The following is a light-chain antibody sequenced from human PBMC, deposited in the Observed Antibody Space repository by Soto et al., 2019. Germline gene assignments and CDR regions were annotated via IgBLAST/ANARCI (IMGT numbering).Light chain of an antibody. CDR2: EAS. CDR1: QTINNW. J-gene: IGKJ2*01. CDR3: QQYNSYSYT. V-gene: IGKV1-5*03. Sequence: DFQMTQSPSTLSASVGVRVTITCRASQTINNWLAWYQQKPGKAPKLLIYEASTLQSGVPSRFSGSGSGTEFILTISSLQPDDFATYYCQQYNSYSYTFGQGTKLEIK.